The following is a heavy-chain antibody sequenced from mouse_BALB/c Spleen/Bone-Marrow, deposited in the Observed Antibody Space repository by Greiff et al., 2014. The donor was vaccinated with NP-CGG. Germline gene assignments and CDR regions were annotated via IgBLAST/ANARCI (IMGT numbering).Heavy chain of an antibody. J-gene: IGHJ4*01. D-gene: IGHD1-1*01. Sequence: VKLVESEAELVRPGTSVKMSCKAAGYTFTNYWIGWVKQRPGHGLEWIGDIYPGGGYTNYNEKFKGKATLTADTSSSTAYMQLSSLTSEDSAIYYCARGYGSSSYDTDYWGQGTSVTVSS. V-gene: IGHV1-63*02. CDR1: GYTFTNYW. CDR3: ARGYGSSSYDTDY. CDR2: IYPGGGYT.